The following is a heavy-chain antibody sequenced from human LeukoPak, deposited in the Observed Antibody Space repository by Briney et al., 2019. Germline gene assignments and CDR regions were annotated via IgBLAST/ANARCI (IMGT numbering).Heavy chain of an antibody. CDR1: GGSISSSSYY. Sequence: SETLSLTCTVSGGSISSSSYYWGWIRQPPGKGLEWIGGTYYSGSTYYNPSLKSRVTISVDTSKNQFSLKLSSVTAADTAVYYCARIPYYMDVWGKGTTVTVSS. J-gene: IGHJ6*03. CDR3: ARIPYYMDV. CDR2: TYYSGST. V-gene: IGHV4-39*01.